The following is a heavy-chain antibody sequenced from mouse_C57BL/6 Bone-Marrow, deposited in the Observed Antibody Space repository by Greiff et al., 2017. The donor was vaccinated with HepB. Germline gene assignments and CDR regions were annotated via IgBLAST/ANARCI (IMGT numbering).Heavy chain of an antibody. CDR2: IDPENGDT. D-gene: IGHD1-1*01. V-gene: IGHV14-4*01. J-gene: IGHJ2*01. Sequence: VQLQQSGAELVRPGASVKLSCTASGFNIKDDYMHWVKQRPEQGLEWIGWIDPENGDTEYASKFQGKATITADTSSNTAYLQLSSLTSEDTAVYYCTSVITTVTYYFDYWGQGTTLTVSS. CDR3: TSVITTVTYYFDY. CDR1: GFNIKDDY.